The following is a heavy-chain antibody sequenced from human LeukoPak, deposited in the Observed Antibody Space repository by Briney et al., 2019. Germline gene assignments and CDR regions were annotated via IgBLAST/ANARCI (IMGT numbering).Heavy chain of an antibody. CDR2: IWYDGSNK. Sequence: GGSLRLSCAASGFSISNFWMHWVRQAPGKGLEWVAVIWYDGSNKYYADSVKGRFTISRDNSKNTLYLQMNSLRAEDTAVYYCARGNTAMVTWGQGTLVTVSS. D-gene: IGHD5-18*01. V-gene: IGHV3-33*08. CDR3: ARGNTAMVT. J-gene: IGHJ4*02. CDR1: GFSISNFW.